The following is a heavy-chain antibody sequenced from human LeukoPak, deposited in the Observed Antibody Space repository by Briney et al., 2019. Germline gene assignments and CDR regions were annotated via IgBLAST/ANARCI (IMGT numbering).Heavy chain of an antibody. V-gene: IGHV1-3*01. CDR2: TNAGNGNT. Sequence: ASVKASCKASGYTFTSYAMHWVRQAPGQRLEWMGWTNAGNGNTKYSQKFQGRVTITRDTSASTAYMELSSLRSEDTAVYYCARASDYYDSSGYYNWGQGTLVTVSS. D-gene: IGHD3-22*01. CDR1: GYTFTSYA. J-gene: IGHJ4*02. CDR3: ARASDYYDSSGYYN.